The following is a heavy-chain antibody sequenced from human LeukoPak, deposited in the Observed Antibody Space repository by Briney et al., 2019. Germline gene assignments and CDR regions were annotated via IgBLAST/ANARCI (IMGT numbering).Heavy chain of an antibody. V-gene: IGHV4-31*03. CDR1: GGSISSGGYY. Sequence: PSETLSLTCTVSGGSISSGGYYWSWIRQHPGKGLEWIGYIYYSGSTYYNPSLKSRVTISVDTSKNQFSLKLSSVTAADTAVYYCARSGLNGDRDLLPDYWGQGTLVTVSS. D-gene: IGHD4-17*01. J-gene: IGHJ4*02. CDR2: IYYSGST. CDR3: ARSGLNGDRDLLPDY.